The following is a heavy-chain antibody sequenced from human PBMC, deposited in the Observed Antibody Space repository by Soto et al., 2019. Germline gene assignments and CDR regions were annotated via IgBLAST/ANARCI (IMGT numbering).Heavy chain of an antibody. CDR1: GFTFSDYY. D-gene: IGHD5-18*01. CDR3: ARVTAPVSDYYYYGMDV. Sequence: GGSLRLSCAASGFTFSDYYMSWIRQAPGKGLEWVSYISSSGSTIYYADSVKGRFTISRDNAKNSLYLQMNSLRAEDTAVYYCARVTAPVSDYYYYGMDVWGQGTTVTVSS. V-gene: IGHV3-11*01. CDR2: ISSSGSTI. J-gene: IGHJ6*02.